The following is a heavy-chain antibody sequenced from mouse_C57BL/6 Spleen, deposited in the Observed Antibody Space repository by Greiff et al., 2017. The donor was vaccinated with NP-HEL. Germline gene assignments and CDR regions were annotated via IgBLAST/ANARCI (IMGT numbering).Heavy chain of an antibody. D-gene: IGHD2-5*01. Sequence: VKLQESGPELVKPGASVKISCKASGYAFSSSWMNWVKQRPGKGLEWIGRIYPGDGDTNYNGKFKGKATLTADKSSSTAYMQLSSLTSEDSAVYFCARGDYYSNYAWFAYWGQGTLVTVSA. CDR2: IYPGDGDT. J-gene: IGHJ3*01. V-gene: IGHV1-82*01. CDR3: ARGDYYSNYAWFAY. CDR1: GYAFSSSW.